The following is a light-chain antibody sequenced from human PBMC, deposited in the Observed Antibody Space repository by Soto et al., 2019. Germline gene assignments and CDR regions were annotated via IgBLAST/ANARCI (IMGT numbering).Light chain of an antibody. CDR3: HQYNNWPLT. Sequence: IQLTQSPSSLSASMGDRVTMPCRSSQGIINYLAWYQQKPGKAPKLLIYGASTLQGGVPSRFSGSGSGTDFTLTISSLQSDDFAVYYCHQYNNWPLTFGGGTKVDIK. V-gene: IGKV1-9*01. CDR2: GAS. CDR1: QGIINY. J-gene: IGKJ4*01.